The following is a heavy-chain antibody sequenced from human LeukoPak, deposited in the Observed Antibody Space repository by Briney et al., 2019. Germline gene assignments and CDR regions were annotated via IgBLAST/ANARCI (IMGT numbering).Heavy chain of an antibody. V-gene: IGHV3-74*01. CDR3: ASWKSSYYYFDY. D-gene: IGHD1-26*01. Sequence: PGGSLRLSCAASGFTFSSYWMYWVRQAPGKGLVWVSRINTDGSYTSYADSVKGRFTISRDNAKNTLYLQMNSLRAEDTALYHCASWKSSYYYFDYWGQGTLVTVSS. CDR1: GFTFSSYW. CDR2: INTDGSYT. J-gene: IGHJ4*02.